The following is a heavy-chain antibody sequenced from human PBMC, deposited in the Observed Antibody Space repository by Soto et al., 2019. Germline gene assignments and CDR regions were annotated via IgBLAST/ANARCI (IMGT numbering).Heavy chain of an antibody. J-gene: IGHJ5*02. CDR2: ISGGAGTT. Sequence: EVQLLESGGGLVQPGGSLRLSCAASGFTFSNSGMSWVRQAPVKGLEWVSGISGGAGTTYYAESVKGRFTISRDNSKKTLYLQMNSLRAEDTAVYYCASLGWNIPTCGSWGEGTLVTVSS. V-gene: IGHV3-23*01. CDR3: ASLGWNIPTCGS. CDR1: GFTFSNSG. D-gene: IGHD2-21*01.